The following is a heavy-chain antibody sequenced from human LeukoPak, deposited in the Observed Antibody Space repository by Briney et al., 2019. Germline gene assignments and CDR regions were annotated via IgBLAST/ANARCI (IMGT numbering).Heavy chain of an antibody. CDR2: INPNSGGT. CDR3: ARDPLLGSGGDSSSWYPDYYFDY. D-gene: IGHD6-13*01. Sequence: ASVKVSCKASGYTFTGYYMHWVRQAPGRGLEWMGWINPNSGGTNYAQKFQGRVTMTRDTSISTAYMELSRLRSDDTAVYYCARDPLLGSGGDSSSWYPDYYFDYWGQGTLVTVSS. V-gene: IGHV1-2*02. J-gene: IGHJ4*02. CDR1: GYTFTGYY.